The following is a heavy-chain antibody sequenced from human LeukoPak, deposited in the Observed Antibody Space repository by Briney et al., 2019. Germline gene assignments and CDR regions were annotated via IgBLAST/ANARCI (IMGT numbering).Heavy chain of an antibody. V-gene: IGHV3-21*01. CDR3: ARDGPGTDV. CDR1: GSTFSIYF. Sequence: GSLRLSCAPSGSTFSIYFMNWVRQAPGKGLEWVSAISSSSSYVYYADSVKGRFTISRDNAQNSLYLQMNSLRVEDTAVYYCARDGPGTDVWGQGTTVTVSS. J-gene: IGHJ6*02. CDR2: ISSSSSYV.